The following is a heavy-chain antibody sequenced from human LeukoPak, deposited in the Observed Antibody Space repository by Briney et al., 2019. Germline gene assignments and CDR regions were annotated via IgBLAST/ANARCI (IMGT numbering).Heavy chain of an antibody. CDR1: GGTFSSYA. D-gene: IGHD1-26*01. J-gene: IGHJ4*02. CDR2: IIPIFGTA. Sequence: SVKVSCKASGGTFSSYAISWVRQAPGQGLEWMGGIIPIFGTANYAQKFQGRVTITADESTSTAYMELSSLRSEDTAVYYCARHGIVGAQFDYWGQGTLVTVSS. CDR3: ARHGIVGAQFDY. V-gene: IGHV1-69*13.